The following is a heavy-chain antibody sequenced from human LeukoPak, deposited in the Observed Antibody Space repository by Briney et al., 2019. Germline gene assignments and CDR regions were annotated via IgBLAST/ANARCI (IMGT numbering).Heavy chain of an antibody. V-gene: IGHV1-18*01. Sequence: ASVKVSCKASGYTFTAYGISWVRQAPGQGLEWMGWIGANNGNTNYAQKVQGRVTMTRDTSTSTAYMELRSLRYDDTAVYYCSRDDGPFGGVRFDHWGQGTLVTVSS. J-gene: IGHJ4*02. CDR2: IGANNGNT. CDR3: SRDDGPFGGVRFDH. D-gene: IGHD3-16*01. CDR1: GYTFTAYG.